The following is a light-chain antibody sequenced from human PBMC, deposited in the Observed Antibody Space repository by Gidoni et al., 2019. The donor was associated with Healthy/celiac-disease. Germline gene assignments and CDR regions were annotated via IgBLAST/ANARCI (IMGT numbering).Light chain of an antibody. CDR1: QSVSSN. CDR2: GAS. Sequence: EIVMTQSPATLSVSPGERATLSCRASQSVSSNLAWYQQKPGQAPRLPTYGASTRATGIPARFSGSGSGTEFTLTISSLQSEDFAVYYCQQDNNWPPTCGPGTKVDIK. J-gene: IGKJ3*01. CDR3: QQDNNWPPT. V-gene: IGKV3-15*01.